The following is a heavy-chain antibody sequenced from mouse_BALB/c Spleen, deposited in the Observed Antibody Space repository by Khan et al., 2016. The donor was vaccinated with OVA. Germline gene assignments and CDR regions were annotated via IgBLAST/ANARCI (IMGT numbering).Heavy chain of an antibody. J-gene: IGHJ2*01. CDR2: INPPSGYT. Sequence: QVQLKQSGAELAKPGASVKMSCTASGYTFTSYWMHWIKQRPGQGLEWIGYINPPSGYTDYNQKFKDKATLTADKSSSTAYMQLSSLTSDDSAVYYCARDRIDYWGQGTALTVSS. CDR3: ARDRIDY. CDR1: GYTFTSYW. V-gene: IGHV1-7*01.